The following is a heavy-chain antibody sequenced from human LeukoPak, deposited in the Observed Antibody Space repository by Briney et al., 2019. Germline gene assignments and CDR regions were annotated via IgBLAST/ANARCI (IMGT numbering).Heavy chain of an antibody. CDR1: GFTFSSYA. J-gene: IGHJ4*02. V-gene: IGHV3-30-3*01. CDR3: ARGKGVYYFDY. CDR2: ISYDGSNK. D-gene: IGHD4-23*01. Sequence: PGGSLRLSCAASGFTFSSYAMHWLRQAPGKGLEWVAVISYDGSNKYYADSVKGRFTISRDNSKNTLYLQMNSLRAEDTAVYYCARGKGVYYFDYWGQGTLVTVSS.